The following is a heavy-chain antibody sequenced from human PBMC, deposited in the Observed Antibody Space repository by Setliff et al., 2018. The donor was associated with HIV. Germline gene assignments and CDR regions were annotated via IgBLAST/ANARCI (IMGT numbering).Heavy chain of an antibody. D-gene: IGHD1-26*01. J-gene: IGHJ3*02. V-gene: IGHV4-34*01. CDR2: INHSGYT. CDR1: GVSFSDYY. CDR3: ARDASQGAFDAFDI. Sequence: PSETLSLTCAVYGVSFSDYYWSWIRQPPGKGLEWIAEINHSGYTNNNPSLKSRFIISVDTSKNQFSLKLSSVTAADTAVYYCARDASQGAFDAFDIWGQGTMVTVSS.